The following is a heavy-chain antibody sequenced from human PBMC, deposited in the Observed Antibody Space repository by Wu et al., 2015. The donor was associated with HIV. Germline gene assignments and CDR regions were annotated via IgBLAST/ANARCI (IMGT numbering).Heavy chain of an antibody. CDR2: INPNSGGT. Sequence: QVQLVQSGAEVKKPGASMKVSCKASGYTFNDYYIQWVRQAPGQGLEWMGWINPNSGGTNYAQNFEDRVTMTRDTSITTVYMELRSLRSDDTAVYYCARDKRGYDVLTGYYIYFDYRGQGTLVTVSS. D-gene: IGHD3-9*01. CDR1: GYTFNDYY. J-gene: IGHJ4*02. V-gene: IGHV1-2*02. CDR3: ARDKRGYDVLTGYYIYFDY.